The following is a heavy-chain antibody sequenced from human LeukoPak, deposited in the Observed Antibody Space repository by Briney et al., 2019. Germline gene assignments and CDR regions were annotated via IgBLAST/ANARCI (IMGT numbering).Heavy chain of an antibody. CDR3: ARDGSDEYYYGMDV. D-gene: IGHD2-2*03. Sequence: ASVKVSCKASGYTFTSYYMHWVRQAPGQGLEWMGRINPNSGGTNYAQKFQGRVTMTRDTSISTAYMELSRLRSDDTAVYYCARDGSDEYYYGMDVWGQGTTVTVSS. CDR2: INPNSGGT. CDR1: GYTFTSYY. V-gene: IGHV1-2*06. J-gene: IGHJ6*02.